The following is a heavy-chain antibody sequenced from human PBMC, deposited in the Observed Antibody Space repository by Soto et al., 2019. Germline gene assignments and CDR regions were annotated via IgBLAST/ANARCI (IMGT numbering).Heavy chain of an antibody. Sequence: SETLSLTCTVSGGSISSYYGSWIRQPPGKGLEWIGYIYYSGSTNYNPSLKSRVTISVDTSKNQFSLKLSSVTAADTAVYYCARHYEVAFVDYWGQGTLVTVSS. D-gene: IGHD5-12*01. CDR1: GGSISSYY. J-gene: IGHJ4*02. CDR2: IYYSGST. CDR3: ARHYEVAFVDY. V-gene: IGHV4-59*08.